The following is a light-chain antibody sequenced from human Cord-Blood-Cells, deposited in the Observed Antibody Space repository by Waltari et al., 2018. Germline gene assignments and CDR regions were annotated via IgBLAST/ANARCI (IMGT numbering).Light chain of an antibody. J-gene: IGKJ1*01. V-gene: IGKV3-15*01. CDR2: GAS. CDR3: QQYNNWPTWT. CDR1: QSVSSN. Sequence: EIVMTQSPATLSVSPGERATLSCRASQSVSSNLAWYQRKPGQAPRRRIYGASTWATGIPGRFSGSGSETEFTLTISSLQSEDFAVYYCQQYNNWPTWTFGQGTKVEIK.